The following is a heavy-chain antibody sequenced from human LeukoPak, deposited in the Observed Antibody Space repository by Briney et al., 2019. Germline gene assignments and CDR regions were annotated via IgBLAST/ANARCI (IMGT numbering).Heavy chain of an antibody. V-gene: IGHV3-30*04. CDR1: GFTFSSYA. Sequence: GRSLRLSSAASGFTFSSYAMHWVRQAPGKGLEWVAVISYDGSNKYYADSVKGRFTISRDNSKNTLYLQMNSLRAEDTAVYYCARAVVPAAIGRWFDPWGQGTLVTVSS. CDR2: ISYDGSNK. D-gene: IGHD2-2*01. J-gene: IGHJ5*02. CDR3: ARAVVPAAIGRWFDP.